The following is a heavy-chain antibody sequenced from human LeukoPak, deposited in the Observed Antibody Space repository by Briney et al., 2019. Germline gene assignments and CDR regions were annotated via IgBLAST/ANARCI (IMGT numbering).Heavy chain of an antibody. CDR2: IGGSGGST. CDR1: GFTFSSYA. V-gene: IGHV3-23*01. J-gene: IGHJ5*02. Sequence: GGSLRLSCAASGFTFSSYAMSWVRQAPGKGLEWVSAIGGSGGSTYYADSVKGRFTISRDNSKNTLYLQMNSLRAEDTAVYYCAKSLFVEYYYDGSGWFDPWGQGTLVTVSS. CDR3: AKSLFVEYYYDGSGWFDP. D-gene: IGHD3-22*01.